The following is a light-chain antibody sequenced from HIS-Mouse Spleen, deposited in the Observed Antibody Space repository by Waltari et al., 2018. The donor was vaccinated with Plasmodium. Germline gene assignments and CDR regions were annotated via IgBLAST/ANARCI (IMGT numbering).Light chain of an antibody. CDR2: QDS. J-gene: IGLJ2*01. Sequence: SYELTQPPSVSVSPGQTASITCSGDKLGDNYACWYQQKPGQSPVLVIYQDSKRPSGIPGRFSGSNAGNTATLTISGTQAMDEADYYCQAWDSSTAWVFGGGTKLTVL. CDR1: KLGDNY. CDR3: QAWDSSTAWV. V-gene: IGLV3-1*01.